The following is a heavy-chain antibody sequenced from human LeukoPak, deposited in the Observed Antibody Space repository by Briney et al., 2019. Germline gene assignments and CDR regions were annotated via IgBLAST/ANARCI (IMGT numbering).Heavy chain of an antibody. CDR1: GYTFPSYD. J-gene: IGHJ4*02. D-gene: IGHD3-10*01. CDR2: INPSGGST. V-gene: IGHV1-46*01. Sequence: ASVKVSCKASGYTFPSYDIAWVRQAPGQGLEWMGIINPSGGSTSYAQKFQGRVTMTRDMSTSTVYMELSSLRSEDTAVYYCARIVDMVRGGGLEYWGQGTLVTVSS. CDR3: ARIVDMVRGGGLEY.